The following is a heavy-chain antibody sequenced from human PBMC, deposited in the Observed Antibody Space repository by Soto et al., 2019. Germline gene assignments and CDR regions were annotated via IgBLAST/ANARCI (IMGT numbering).Heavy chain of an antibody. D-gene: IGHD4-17*01. V-gene: IGHV1-24*01. CDR2: FDPEDGET. Sequence: ASVKISCKVSGYTLTELSMHWVRQAPGKGLEWMGGFDPEDGETIYAQKFQGRVTMTEDTSTDTAYMELSSLRSEGTAVYYCATDLPLDYGDLDYYSYGMEVWGQGTKVTVS. CDR1: GYTLTELS. CDR3: ATDLPLDYGDLDYYSYGMEV. J-gene: IGHJ6*02.